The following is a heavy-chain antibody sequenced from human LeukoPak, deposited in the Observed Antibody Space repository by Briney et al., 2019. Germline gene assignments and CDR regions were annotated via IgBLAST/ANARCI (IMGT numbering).Heavy chain of an antibody. Sequence: GGSLRFSCVASGFTFSSYLMSWVRQAPGKGLEWVANIEEDGSDKYYVDSMKGRFTISRDNARNSLYLQMNNLRAEDTAVYFCARGYYYDRRGYWGQGTLVTVSS. D-gene: IGHD3-22*01. CDR1: GFTFSSYL. J-gene: IGHJ4*02. V-gene: IGHV3-7*01. CDR2: IEEDGSDK. CDR3: ARGYYYDRRGY.